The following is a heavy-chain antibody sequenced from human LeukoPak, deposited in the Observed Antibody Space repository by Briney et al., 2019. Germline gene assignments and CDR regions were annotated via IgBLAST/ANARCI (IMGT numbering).Heavy chain of an antibody. D-gene: IGHD1-26*01. CDR3: ARDKGASGSYCFDY. Sequence: GRSLRLSRASSGFTFSSYSMTWARQARAKGLGWVSYISSSSSTIYYADSVKGRFTISRDNAKNSLYLQMNSLRAEDTAVYYCARDKGASGSYCFDYWGQGTLVTVSS. V-gene: IGHV3-48*04. J-gene: IGHJ4*02. CDR1: GFTFSSYS. CDR2: ISSSSSTI.